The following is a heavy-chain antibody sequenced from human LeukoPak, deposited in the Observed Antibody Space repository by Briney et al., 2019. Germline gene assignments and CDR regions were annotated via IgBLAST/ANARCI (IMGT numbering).Heavy chain of an antibody. CDR3: ARGSSSWYSPPYYYYGMDV. CDR2: IIPIFGTA. J-gene: IGHJ6*02. V-gene: IGHV1-69*13. CDR1: GGTFISYA. D-gene: IGHD6-13*01. Sequence: GASVKVSCKASGGTFISYAISWVRQAPGQGLEWMGGIIPIFGTANYAQKFQGRVTITADESTSTAYMELSSLRSEDTAVYYCARGSSSWYSPPYYYYGMDVWGQGTTVTVSS.